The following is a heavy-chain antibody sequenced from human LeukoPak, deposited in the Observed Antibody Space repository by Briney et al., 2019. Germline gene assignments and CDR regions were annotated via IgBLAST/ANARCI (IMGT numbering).Heavy chain of an antibody. CDR3: AHRLAARIFDY. J-gene: IGHJ4*02. CDR2: IYWDDDK. CDR1: GGSISTYYW. V-gene: IGHV2-5*08. D-gene: IGHD6-6*01. Sequence: TLSLTCTVSGGSISTYYWSWIRQPPGKALEWLALIYWDDDKRYSPSLKSRLTITKDTSKNQVVLTMTNMDPVDTATYYCAHRLAARIFDYWGQGTLVTVSS.